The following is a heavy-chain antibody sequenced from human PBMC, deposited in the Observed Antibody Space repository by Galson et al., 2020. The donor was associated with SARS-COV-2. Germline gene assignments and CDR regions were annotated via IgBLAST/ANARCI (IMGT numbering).Heavy chain of an antibody. V-gene: IGHV1-2*02. CDR2: INPNSGGT. J-gene: IGHJ6*02. D-gene: IGHD3-10*01. Sequence: ASVKVSCKASGYTFTGYYMHWVRQAPGQGLEWMGWINPNSGGTNYAQKFQGRVTMTRDTSISTAYMELSRLRSDDTAVYYCAREAVRGVIGGMDVWGQGTTVTVSS. CDR3: AREAVRGVIGGMDV. CDR1: GYTFTGYY.